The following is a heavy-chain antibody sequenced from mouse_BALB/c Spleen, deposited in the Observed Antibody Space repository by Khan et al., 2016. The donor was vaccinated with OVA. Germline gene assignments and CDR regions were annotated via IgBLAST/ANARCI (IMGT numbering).Heavy chain of an antibody. CDR2: IWGDGST. J-gene: IGHJ4*01. CDR1: GFSLTGYG. Sequence: QVQLKESGPGLVAPSQSLSITCTVSGFSLTGYGVNWVRQPPGKGLEWLGMIWGDGSTDYNSALKSRLSISKDNSKSQVFFKMNSLQTDDTARYYCARAYYCNDSEGMDYWGQGTLVTVSS. D-gene: IGHD2-9*01. V-gene: IGHV2-6-7*01. CDR3: ARAYYCNDSEGMDY.